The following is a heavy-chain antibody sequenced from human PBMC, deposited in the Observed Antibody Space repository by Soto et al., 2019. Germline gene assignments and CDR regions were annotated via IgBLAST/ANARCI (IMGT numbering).Heavy chain of an antibody. CDR1: GFTFSSYA. J-gene: IGHJ4*02. Sequence: HPGGSLRLSCAASGFTFSSYAMSWVRQAPGKGLEWVSAISGSGGSTYYADSVKGRFTISRDNSKNTLYLQMNSLRAEDTAVYYCAKVRAVVPAAPLDYWGQGTLVTVSS. CDR2: ISGSGGST. D-gene: IGHD2-2*01. CDR3: AKVRAVVPAAPLDY. V-gene: IGHV3-23*01.